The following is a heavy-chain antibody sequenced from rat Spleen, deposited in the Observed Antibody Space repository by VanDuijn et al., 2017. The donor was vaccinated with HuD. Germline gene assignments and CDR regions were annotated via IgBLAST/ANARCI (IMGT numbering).Heavy chain of an antibody. D-gene: IGHD1-12*02. CDR3: ARYARYYYDGSYYPFDY. V-gene: IGHV3-1*01. J-gene: IGHJ2*01. CDR1: GYSITSTY. CDR2: ISYSGST. Sequence: EVQLQESGPGLVKPPQSLSLTCSVTGYSITSTYWGWIRKFPGNKMEWMGYISYSGSTSYNPSLKSRISITRDTSKNQFFLHLNSVTTEDTATYYCARYARYYYDGSYYPFDYWGQGVMVTVSS.